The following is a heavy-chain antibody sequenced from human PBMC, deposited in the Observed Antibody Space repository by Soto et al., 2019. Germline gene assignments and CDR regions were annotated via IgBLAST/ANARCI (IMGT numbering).Heavy chain of an antibody. V-gene: IGHV4-61*01. CDR2: IYNSGIT. D-gene: IGHD3-22*01. J-gene: IGHJ3*02. CDR3: AGGGYYDSSGYPKKAFDI. Sequence: PSETLSLTCTVSGGSVSSGSYFWSWIRQPPGKGLEWIGYIYNSGITNYNPSLKSRVTISVDTSKNQFSLKLISLTAADTAVFYCAGGGYYDSSGYPKKAFDIWGQGTMVTVSS. CDR1: GGSVSSGSYF.